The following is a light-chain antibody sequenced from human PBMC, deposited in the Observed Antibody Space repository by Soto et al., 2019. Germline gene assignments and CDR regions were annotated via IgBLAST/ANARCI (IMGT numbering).Light chain of an antibody. CDR3: QQYYSTPRT. V-gene: IGKV4-1*01. J-gene: IGKJ2*01. Sequence: DIVMTQSPDSLAVSLGERATINCKSSQSVLYNSNNKNYLAWYQQKPGQPPKLLIYWASTRESGVPDRFSGSGSGTDFTLTISSLHAEDVAVYYCQQYYSTPRTFGQGTKLEIK. CDR2: WAS. CDR1: QSVLYNSNNKNY.